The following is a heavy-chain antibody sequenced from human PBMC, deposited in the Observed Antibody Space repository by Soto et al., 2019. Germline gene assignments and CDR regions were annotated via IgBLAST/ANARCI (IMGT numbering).Heavy chain of an antibody. J-gene: IGHJ4*02. Sequence: GGSLRLSCAASGFTFSSYSMNWVRQAPGKGLEWVSVIRNNGSNKYYADSVKGRFTISRDNSKNTLYLQMNSLRAEDTAVYYCARDWRAVDTATSPLDYWGQGTLVTVSS. CDR1: GFTFSSYS. V-gene: IGHV3-30*03. D-gene: IGHD5-18*01. CDR3: ARDWRAVDTATSPLDY. CDR2: IRNNGSNK.